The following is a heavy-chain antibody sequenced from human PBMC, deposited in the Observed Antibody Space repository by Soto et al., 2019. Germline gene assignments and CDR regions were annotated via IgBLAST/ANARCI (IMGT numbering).Heavy chain of an antibody. CDR2: IYYSGST. D-gene: IGHD1-1*01. CDR1: GGSISSSSYY. J-gene: IGHJ6*02. V-gene: IGHV4-39*01. CDR3: ASGRGAGTTNYYYYYGMDV. Sequence: SETLSLTCTVSGGSISSSSYYWGWIRQPPGKGLEWIGSIYYSGSTYYNPSLKSRVTISVDTSKNQFSLELSSVTAADTAVYYCASGRGAGTTNYYYYYGMDVWGQGTTVTVSS.